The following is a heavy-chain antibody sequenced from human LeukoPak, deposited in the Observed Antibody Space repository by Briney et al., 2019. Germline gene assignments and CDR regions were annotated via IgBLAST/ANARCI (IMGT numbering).Heavy chain of an antibody. CDR1: GYTFTGYY. J-gene: IGHJ4*02. CDR2: INPKSGGT. D-gene: IGHD2-15*01. V-gene: IGHV1-2*02. CDR3: ARGQYCSGGSCFLDY. Sequence: ASVKVSCKASGYTFTGYYLHWVRQAPGQGLEWMGWINPKSGGTNYAQKFQGRDTMTRDTSISTAYMELSRLKSDDTAVYYCARGQYCSGGSCFLDYWGQGTLVTVSS.